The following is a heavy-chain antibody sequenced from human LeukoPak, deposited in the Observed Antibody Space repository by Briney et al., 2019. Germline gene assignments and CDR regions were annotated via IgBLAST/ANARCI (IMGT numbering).Heavy chain of an antibody. CDR1: GGSINSNDYY. CDR3: QSRYLEWLLEY. Sequence: SETLSLTCTVSGGSINSNDYYWGWIRQPPGKGLEWIGSIYSSGSAYYNPSLKSRVTISVDTSKNQFSLRLSSVTAADTAVYYCQSRYLEWLLEYWGQGTLVTVSS. CDR2: IYSSGSA. D-gene: IGHD3-3*01. V-gene: IGHV4-39*01. J-gene: IGHJ4*02.